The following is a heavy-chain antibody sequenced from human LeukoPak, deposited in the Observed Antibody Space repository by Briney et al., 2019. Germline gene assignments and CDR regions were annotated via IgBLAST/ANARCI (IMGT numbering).Heavy chain of an antibody. CDR3: ARSAPYGDYYYYYMDA. CDR2: IYYSGST. J-gene: IGHJ6*03. V-gene: IGHV4-59*01. D-gene: IGHD4-17*01. Sequence: PSETLSLTCTVSGGSISSYYWSWIRQPPGKGLEWIGYIYYSGSTNYNPSLKSRVTISVDTSKNQFSLKLSSVTAADTAVYYCARSAPYGDYYYYYMDAWGKGTTVTVSS. CDR1: GGSISSYY.